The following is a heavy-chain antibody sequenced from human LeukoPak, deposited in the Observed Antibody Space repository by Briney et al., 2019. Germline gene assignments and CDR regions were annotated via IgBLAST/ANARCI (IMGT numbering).Heavy chain of an antibody. CDR2: IIPIFGTA. Sequence: GSSVKVSCKASGGTFSSYAISWVRQAPGQGLEWMGGIIPIFGTANYAQKFQGRVTITTDESTSTAYMELSSLRSEDTAVYYCAGTHGDYGDSNSDYWGQGTLVTVSS. J-gene: IGHJ4*02. V-gene: IGHV1-69*05. CDR3: AGTHGDYGDSNSDY. CDR1: GGTFSSYA. D-gene: IGHD4-17*01.